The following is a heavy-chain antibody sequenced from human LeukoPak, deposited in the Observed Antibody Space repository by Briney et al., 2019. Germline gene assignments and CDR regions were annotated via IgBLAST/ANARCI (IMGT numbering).Heavy chain of an antibody. V-gene: IGHV3-21*01. Sequence: PGGSLRLSCAASGFTFSSYSMNWVRQAPGKGLEWVPSISSSSSYIYYADSVKGRFTISRDNAKNSLYLQMNSLRAEDTAVYYCARGPMIGGVPDYFDYWGQGTLVTVSS. CDR1: GFTFSSYS. CDR3: ARGPMIGGVPDYFDY. CDR2: ISSSSSYI. J-gene: IGHJ4*02. D-gene: IGHD3-16*01.